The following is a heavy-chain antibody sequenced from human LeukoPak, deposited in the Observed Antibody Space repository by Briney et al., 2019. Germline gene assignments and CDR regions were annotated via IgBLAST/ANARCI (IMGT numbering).Heavy chain of an antibody. D-gene: IGHD4-23*01. V-gene: IGHV4-4*02. J-gene: IGHJ4*02. CDR3: ARNGGNSDFAY. CDR2: TSHSGST. CDR1: GGSISDLNW. Sequence: SETLSLTCAVSGGSISDLNWWTWVRQPPGKGLEWIGETSHSGSTNYSPSLKSRVTISVDRSKTQFSLKLSSVTAADTAVYYCARNGGNSDFAYWGQGTLVTVSS.